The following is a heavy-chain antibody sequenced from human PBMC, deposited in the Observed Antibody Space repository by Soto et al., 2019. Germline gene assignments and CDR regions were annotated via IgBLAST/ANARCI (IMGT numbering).Heavy chain of an antibody. V-gene: IGHV3-23*01. D-gene: IGHD1-1*01. CDR1: GFTFSSYA. Sequence: LRLSCAASGFTFSSYAMSWVRQAPGKGLEWVSSISGSGGGTYYADSVKGRFTFSRDNSKNTLYLQMNSLRAEDTAVYYCAKFGMATTKRSPPYYIDYWGQGALVTVPS. CDR3: AKFGMATTKRSPPYYIDY. J-gene: IGHJ4*02. CDR2: ISGSGGGT.